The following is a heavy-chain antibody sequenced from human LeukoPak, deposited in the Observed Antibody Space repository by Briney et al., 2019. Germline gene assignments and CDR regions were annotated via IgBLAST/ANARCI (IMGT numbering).Heavy chain of an antibody. J-gene: IGHJ4*02. CDR2: IWYDGSNK. V-gene: IGHV3-33*01. CDR1: GFTFNSYG. Sequence: QPGRSLRLSCAASGFTFNSYGIHWVRQAPGKGLEWAAFIWYDGSNKYYADSVKGRFTISRDNSKNTLYLQMNSLRAEDTAVYYCARARTTRGFDYWGQGTLVTVSS. CDR3: ARARTTRGFDY. D-gene: IGHD4-17*01.